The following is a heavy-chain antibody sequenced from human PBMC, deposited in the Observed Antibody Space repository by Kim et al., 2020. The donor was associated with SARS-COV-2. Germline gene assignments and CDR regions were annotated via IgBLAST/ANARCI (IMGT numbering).Heavy chain of an antibody. J-gene: IGHJ6*02. D-gene: IGHD5-12*01. Sequence: RFTISRDNSKNTLYLQMNSLRAEDTAVYYCAKDLKWLRFSPLLSYHYGMDVWGQGTTVTVSS. CDR3: AKDLKWLRFSPLLSYHYGMDV. V-gene: IGHV3-23*01.